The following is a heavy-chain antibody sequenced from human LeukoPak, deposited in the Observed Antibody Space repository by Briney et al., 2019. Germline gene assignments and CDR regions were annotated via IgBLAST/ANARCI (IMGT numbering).Heavy chain of an antibody. V-gene: IGHV4-39*01. Sequence: PSETLSLTCTVSGGSISSSSYYWGWIRQPPGKGLEWIGSIYYSGSTYYNPSLKSRVTISVDTSKNQFSLKLSSVTAADTAVYYCASLSEEFDPDYWGQGTLVTVSS. CDR3: ASLSEEFDPDY. J-gene: IGHJ4*02. CDR1: GGSISSSSYY. CDR2: IYYSGST.